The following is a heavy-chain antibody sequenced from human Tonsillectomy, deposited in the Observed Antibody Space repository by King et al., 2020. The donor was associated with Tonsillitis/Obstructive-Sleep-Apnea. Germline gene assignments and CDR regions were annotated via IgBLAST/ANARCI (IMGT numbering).Heavy chain of an antibody. CDR1: GFTFSSYA. D-gene: IGHD3-16*01. CDR2: ISGSGGRT. CDR3: AKNRGGDYVDY. J-gene: IGHJ4*02. Sequence: VQLVESGGGLVQPGGSLRLSCAASGFTFSSYAMTWVRQAPGKGLEWVSGISGSGGRTYYADSVKGRFTISRDNSKNTLYLQMNSRRAEDTAVYYCAKNRGGDYVDYWGQGTLVTVSS. V-gene: IGHV3-23*04.